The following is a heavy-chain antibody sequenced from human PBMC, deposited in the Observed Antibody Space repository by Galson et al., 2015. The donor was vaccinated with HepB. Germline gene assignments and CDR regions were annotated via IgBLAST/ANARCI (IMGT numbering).Heavy chain of an antibody. CDR3: VLTQDYVWGSYRN. V-gene: IGHV3-74*01. D-gene: IGHD3-16*02. CDR2: IHSDGRST. J-gene: IGHJ4*02. CDR1: GFTFSSYW. Sequence: SLRLSCAASGFTFSSYWMHWVRQAPGKGLVWVSRIHSDGRSTGYADSVRGRFTISRDNAKKTLYLQMNSLRAEDTAVYYCVLTQDYVWGSYRNWGQGTLVTVSS.